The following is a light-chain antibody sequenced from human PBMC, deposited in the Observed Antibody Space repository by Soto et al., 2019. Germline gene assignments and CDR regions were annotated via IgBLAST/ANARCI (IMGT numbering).Light chain of an antibody. Sequence: IVMTQSPATLSVSPGERATLSCRASRSVSSNLAWYQQKPDQAPRLLIYGASTRATGIPARFSGSGSGTEFTLTISSLQSEDFAVYYCQQYNNWPPFTFGQGTRLEIK. CDR2: GAS. CDR1: RSVSSN. J-gene: IGKJ5*01. CDR3: QQYNNWPPFT. V-gene: IGKV3-15*01.